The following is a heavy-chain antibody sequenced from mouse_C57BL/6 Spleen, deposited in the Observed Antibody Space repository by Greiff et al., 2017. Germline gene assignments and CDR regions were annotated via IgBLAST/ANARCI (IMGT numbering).Heavy chain of an antibody. Sequence: EVKLEESGPGLVKPSQSLSLTCSVTGYSITSGYYWNWIRQFPGNKLECMGYISYDGSNNYNPSLKNRISITRDTSKNQFFLKLNSVTTEDTATYYWARGPGYCSSYVGYFDVWGTGTTVTVSA. CDR2: ISYDGSN. CDR1: GYSITSGYY. CDR3: ARGPGYCSSYVGYFDV. V-gene: IGHV3-6*01. J-gene: IGHJ1*03. D-gene: IGHD1-1*01.